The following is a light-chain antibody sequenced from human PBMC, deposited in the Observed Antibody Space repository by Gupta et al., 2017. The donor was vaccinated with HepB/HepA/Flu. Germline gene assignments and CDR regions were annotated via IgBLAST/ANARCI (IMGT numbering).Light chain of an antibody. CDR3: AAWDDSLNGPV. CDR1: TSNIGSNT. V-gene: IGLV1-44*01. Sequence: QSVLTQPPSASGTPGQRVTISCSGSTSNIGSNTVNWYQQLPGTAPKLLIYSNNQRHSGVPDRFSGSKSGTSASLAISGLQAEEEADYCCAAWDDSLNGPVFGGGTKLTVL. CDR2: SNN. J-gene: IGLJ2*01.